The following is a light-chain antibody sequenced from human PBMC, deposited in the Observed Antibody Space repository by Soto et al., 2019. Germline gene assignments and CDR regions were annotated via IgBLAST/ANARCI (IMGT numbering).Light chain of an antibody. CDR2: EVT. J-gene: IGLJ1*01. Sequence: QPVLTQPPSASLSPGQSVTISCIGTSSDVGRYNYVSWYQHHPGKAPKLIIYEVTKRPSGVPDRFSGSKSGNTASLTVSGLQADDEADYYCNSYVGSNNYVFGTGTKVTVL. CDR1: SSDVGRYNY. CDR3: NSYVGSNNYV. V-gene: IGLV2-8*01.